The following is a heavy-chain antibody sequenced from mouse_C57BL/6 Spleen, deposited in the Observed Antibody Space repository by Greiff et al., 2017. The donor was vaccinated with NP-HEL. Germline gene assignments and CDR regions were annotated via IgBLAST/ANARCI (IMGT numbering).Heavy chain of an antibody. J-gene: IGHJ3*01. CDR1: GFSLTSYG. Sequence: VQGVESGPGLVAPSQSLSITCTVSGFSLTSYGVDWVRQSPGKGLEWLGVIWGVGSTNYNSALKSRLSISKDNSKSQVFLKMNRLQTDDTAMYYCASDRGLLPFADWGQGTLVTVAA. CDR3: ASDRGLLPFAD. CDR2: IWGVGST. D-gene: IGHD3-3*01. V-gene: IGHV2-6*01.